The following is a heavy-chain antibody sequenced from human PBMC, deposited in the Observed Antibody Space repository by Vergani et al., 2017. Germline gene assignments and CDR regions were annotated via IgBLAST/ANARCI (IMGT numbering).Heavy chain of an antibody. CDR3: AKVGYCSGGSCYSAWFDP. CDR2: IYPGDSDT. CDR1: GYSFTSYW. J-gene: IGHJ5*02. D-gene: IGHD2-15*01. V-gene: IGHV5-51*01. Sequence: EVQLVQSGAEVKKPWESLKISCKGSGYSFTSYWIGWVRQMPGKGLEWMGIIYPGDSDTRYSPSFQGQVTISADKSTSTAYLQWSSLKASDTAMYYCAKVGYCSGGSCYSAWFDPWGQGTLVTVSS.